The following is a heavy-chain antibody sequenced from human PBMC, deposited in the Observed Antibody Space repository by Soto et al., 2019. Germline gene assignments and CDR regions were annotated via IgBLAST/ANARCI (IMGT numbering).Heavy chain of an antibody. J-gene: IGHJ4*02. D-gene: IGHD6-13*01. CDR2: ISAYSGSK. CDR1: GYTFTTYG. Sequence: QVQLVQSGAEVKKPGASVKVSCKASGYTFTTYGIRWVRQAPGQGLEWMGWISAYSGSKKFAQTLQGRVTMTTDTSTTTSYLELRSLTSDDTAVYYCARDFTKSSSWPYYFDYWGQGTLVTVSS. V-gene: IGHV1-18*01. CDR3: ARDFTKSSSWPYYFDY.